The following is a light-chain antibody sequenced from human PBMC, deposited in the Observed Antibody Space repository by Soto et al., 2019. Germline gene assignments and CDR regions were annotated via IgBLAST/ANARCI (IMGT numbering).Light chain of an antibody. CDR2: GSS. Sequence: EILLTQSPATLPVSPGERATLSCRASQSVGSNLAWFQQKPGQAPRLLIYGSSTRATGVPARFSGSGSGADLKFXIKNLQYEDFEVYDFQKRSNWQGATFGGGTKVDIK. CDR3: QKRSNWQGAT. J-gene: IGKJ4*01. V-gene: IGKV3-15*01. CDR1: QSVGSN.